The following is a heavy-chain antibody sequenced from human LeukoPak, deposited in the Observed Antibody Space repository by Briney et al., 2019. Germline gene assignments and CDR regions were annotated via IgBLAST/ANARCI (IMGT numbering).Heavy chain of an antibody. D-gene: IGHD1-26*01. Sequence: GGSLRLSCAASGFTFSSYAMNWVRQAPGKGLEWVSYISGRSSTIYYADSVKGRFTISRDNAKNSMYLQMNSLRAEDTAVYYCARDRIKSGSYYFDYWGQGTLVTVSS. CDR2: ISGRSSTI. J-gene: IGHJ4*02. CDR1: GFTFSSYA. V-gene: IGHV3-48*01. CDR3: ARDRIKSGSYYFDY.